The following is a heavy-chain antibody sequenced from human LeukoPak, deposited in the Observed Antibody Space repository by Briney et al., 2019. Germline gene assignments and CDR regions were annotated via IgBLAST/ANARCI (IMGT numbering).Heavy chain of an antibody. CDR3: ARGKYYYGSGSYYIGYYYYYMDV. J-gene: IGHJ6*03. Sequence: SETLSLTCAVYGGSFSGYYWNWIRQPPGKGLEWIGEINHSGSTNYNPSLKSRVTISVDTSKNQFSLKLSSVTAADTAVYYCARGKYYYGSGSYYIGYYYYYMDVWGKGTTVTVSS. CDR1: GGSFSGYY. D-gene: IGHD3-10*01. V-gene: IGHV4-34*01. CDR2: INHSGST.